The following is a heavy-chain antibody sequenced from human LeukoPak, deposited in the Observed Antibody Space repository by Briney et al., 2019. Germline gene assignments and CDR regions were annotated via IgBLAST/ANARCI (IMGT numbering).Heavy chain of an antibody. CDR3: AREMGFGELLFDY. J-gene: IGHJ4*02. CDR1: AYTFTGYY. D-gene: IGHD3-10*01. Sequence: ASVKVSCKASAYTFTGYYMHWVRQAPGQGFEWMGWINPNSGGTNFAQKFQGRVTMTRDTSTSTLYMELSRLRSDDTAVYYCAREMGFGELLFDYWGQGTLVTVSS. V-gene: IGHV1-2*02. CDR2: INPNSGGT.